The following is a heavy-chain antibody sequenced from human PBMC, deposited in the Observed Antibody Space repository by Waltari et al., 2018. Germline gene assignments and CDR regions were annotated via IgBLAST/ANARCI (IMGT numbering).Heavy chain of an antibody. CDR3: ARGRVGAPDYFDY. CDR1: GFTFSSYA. CDR2: ISGSGGST. D-gene: IGHD1-26*01. J-gene: IGHJ4*02. Sequence: EVQLVESGGGLVQPGGSLRLSCAASGFTFSSYAMSWVRQAPGKGLEWVSAISGSGGSTYYADSVKGRFTISRDNSKNTLYLQMNSLRAADTAVYYCARGRVGAPDYFDYWGQGTLVTVSS. V-gene: IGHV3-23*04.